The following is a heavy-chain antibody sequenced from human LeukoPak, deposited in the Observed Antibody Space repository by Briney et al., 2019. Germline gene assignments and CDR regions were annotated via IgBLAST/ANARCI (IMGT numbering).Heavy chain of an antibody. V-gene: IGHV1-8*03. Sequence: ASVKVSCKASGYTFTSYDIHWVRQATGQGLEWMGWMNPNSGNTDYAQNFQGRLTITRNTSISTAYMELSSLRSEDTAVYYCARRGQQLVVDFDYWGQGTLVTVSS. CDR2: MNPNSGNT. J-gene: IGHJ4*02. CDR3: ARRGQQLVVDFDY. D-gene: IGHD6-13*01. CDR1: GYTFTSYD.